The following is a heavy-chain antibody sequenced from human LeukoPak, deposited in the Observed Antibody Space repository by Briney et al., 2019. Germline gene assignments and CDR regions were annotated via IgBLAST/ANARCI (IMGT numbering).Heavy chain of an antibody. CDR2: IYYSGST. CDR3: ARLGSSSSLYYFDY. Sequence: SETLSLTCTVSGGSISSSSYYWGWIRQPPGKGLEWIGSIYYSGSTYYNPSLKSRVTISVDTSKNQFSLKLRSITAADTAVYYCARLGSSSSLYYFDYWGQGTLVTVSS. V-gene: IGHV4-39*01. J-gene: IGHJ4*02. D-gene: IGHD6-6*01. CDR1: GGSISSSSYY.